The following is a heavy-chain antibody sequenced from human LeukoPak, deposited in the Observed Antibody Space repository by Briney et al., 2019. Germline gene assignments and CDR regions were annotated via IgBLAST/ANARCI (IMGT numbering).Heavy chain of an antibody. CDR1: GFTFDDYA. CDR3: ARAFVPPDAFDI. Sequence: PGGSLRLSCATSGFTFDDYAMHWVRQAPGKGLEWVAVIYTGGGTYYADSVKGRFTISRDKSKNMLYLQMNSLRAEDTAVYYCARAFVPPDAFDIWGQGTMVTVSS. J-gene: IGHJ3*02. CDR2: IYTGGGT. V-gene: IGHV3-53*01. D-gene: IGHD2-2*01.